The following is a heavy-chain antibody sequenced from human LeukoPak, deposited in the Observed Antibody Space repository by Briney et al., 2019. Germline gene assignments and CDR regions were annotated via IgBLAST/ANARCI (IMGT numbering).Heavy chain of an antibody. CDR2: IYSGGTT. Sequence: GGSLRLSCAASGLTFSSYWMLWVRQAPGKGLVWVSVIYSGGTTYYADSVKGRFTISRDNSNNTLYLQMNSLRAEDTAVYYCARGPVTRFEIWGQGTMVTVSS. D-gene: IGHD4-17*01. V-gene: IGHV3-53*01. CDR1: GLTFSSYW. J-gene: IGHJ3*02. CDR3: ARGPVTRFEI.